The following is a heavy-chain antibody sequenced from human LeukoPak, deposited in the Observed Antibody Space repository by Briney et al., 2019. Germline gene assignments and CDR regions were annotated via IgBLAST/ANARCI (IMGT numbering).Heavy chain of an antibody. CDR3: AKDCSGGRCSYWFDP. CDR2: MFASGNN. V-gene: IGHV4-4*07. J-gene: IGHJ5*02. Sequence: SETLSLTCSVSGGSISRDYWSWIRQPAGKGLEWIGGMFASGNNNYNPSLKSRVTMSLDTSKNQFSLKLSSVTAADTAVYYCAKDCSGGRCSYWFDPWGQGTLVTVSS. CDR1: GGSISRDY. D-gene: IGHD2-15*01.